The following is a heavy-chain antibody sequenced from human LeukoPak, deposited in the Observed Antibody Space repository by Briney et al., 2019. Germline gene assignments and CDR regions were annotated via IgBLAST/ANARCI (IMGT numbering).Heavy chain of an antibody. D-gene: IGHD1-1*01. CDR2: IGHEGSNK. Sequence: PGRSLRLSCAASGFTFSSYAMHWARQAPGKGLAWVAFIGHEGSNKYYADSVKGRFTISRDDSKNTLYLQMNSLRAEDTAVYYCAKDGHWTFDYWGQGTLVTVSS. V-gene: IGHV3-30*04. CDR3: AKDGHWTFDY. J-gene: IGHJ4*02. CDR1: GFTFSSYA.